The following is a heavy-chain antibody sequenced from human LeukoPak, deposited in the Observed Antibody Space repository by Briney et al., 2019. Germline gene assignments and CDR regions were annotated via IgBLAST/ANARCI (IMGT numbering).Heavy chain of an antibody. Sequence: PSETLSLTCTVSGGSISSYYWGWIRQPPGKGLEWIGSIYYSGSTYYNPSLKSRVTISVDTSKNQFSLKLSSVTAADTAVYYCARHATYSSGVFDYWGQGTLVTVSS. CDR3: ARHATYSSGVFDY. CDR2: IYYSGST. V-gene: IGHV4-39*07. D-gene: IGHD6-19*01. CDR1: GGSISSYY. J-gene: IGHJ4*02.